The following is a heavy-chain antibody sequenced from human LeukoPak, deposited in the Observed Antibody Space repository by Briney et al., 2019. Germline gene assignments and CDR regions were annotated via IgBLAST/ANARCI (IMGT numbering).Heavy chain of an antibody. CDR2: IYYSGST. J-gene: IGHJ4*02. CDR1: GGSISSYY. Sequence: SEALSLTCTVSGGSISSYYWSWIRQPPGKGLEWIGYIYYSGSTNYNPSLKSRVTISVDTSKNQFSLKLSSVTAADTAVYYCARVSPSSGWLYFDYWGQGTLVTVSS. CDR3: ARVSPSSGWLYFDY. D-gene: IGHD6-19*01. V-gene: IGHV4-59*01.